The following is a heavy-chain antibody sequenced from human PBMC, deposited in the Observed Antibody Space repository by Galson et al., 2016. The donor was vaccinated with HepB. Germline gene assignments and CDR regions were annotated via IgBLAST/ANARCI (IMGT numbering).Heavy chain of an antibody. Sequence: SLRLSCAASGFTFSDYYMSWIRQAPGKGLEWVSYTNNRNDDTDYADSVKGRFTISRDNAENSLYLQMNNLSAEDTAVYFCARGDGSGDYPFDIWGQGTMVTVSS. J-gene: IGHJ3*02. D-gene: IGHD4/OR15-4a*01. CDR2: TNNRNDDT. V-gene: IGHV3-11*06. CDR1: GFTFSDYY. CDR3: ARGDGSGDYPFDI.